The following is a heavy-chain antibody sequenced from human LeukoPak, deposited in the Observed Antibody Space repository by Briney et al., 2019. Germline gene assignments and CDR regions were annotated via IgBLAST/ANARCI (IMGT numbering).Heavy chain of an antibody. J-gene: IGHJ3*01. Sequence: GSLRLSCAASGFTFSSYAMSWVRQAPGKGLEWVSAISGSGGSTYYADSVKGRFTISRDNAKNTLYLQMNSLRPEDMALYYCAKVMAAAGTKQFDDAFDVWGQGTMVIV. V-gene: IGHV3-23*01. CDR2: ISGSGGST. CDR3: AKVMAAAGTKQFDDAFDV. D-gene: IGHD6-13*01. CDR1: GFTFSSYA.